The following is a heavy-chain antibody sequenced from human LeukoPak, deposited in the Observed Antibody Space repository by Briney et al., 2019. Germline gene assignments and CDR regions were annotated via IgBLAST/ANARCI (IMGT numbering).Heavy chain of an antibody. CDR2: IKPSGGST. Sequence: ASVKVSCKASGYTFTLYYMHWVRQAPGQGLEWMGIIKPSGGSTSYAQKFQGRVTMTRDTSTSTVYMELSSLRSEDTAVYYCARNGLGMDFDYWGQGTLVTVSS. J-gene: IGHJ4*02. D-gene: IGHD7-27*01. CDR1: GYTFTLYY. V-gene: IGHV1-46*01. CDR3: ARNGLGMDFDY.